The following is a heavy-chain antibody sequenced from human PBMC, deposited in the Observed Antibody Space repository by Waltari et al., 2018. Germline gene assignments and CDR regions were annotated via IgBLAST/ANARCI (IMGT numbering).Heavy chain of an antibody. V-gene: IGHV4-34*01. CDR2: INYSGNT. J-gene: IGHJ4*02. D-gene: IGHD2-8*01. Sequence: QVQLQQWGEGLLKPSETLSLSCAWNGGSFSENDYIWVRQAPGKGREWIGEINYSGNTKYNPSLGSRVTISVDTSKSQFSLEMRSMTAADTAIFYCARHRGGSNGIDYWGQGTLVTVSS. CDR3: ARHRGGSNGIDY. CDR1: GGSFSEND.